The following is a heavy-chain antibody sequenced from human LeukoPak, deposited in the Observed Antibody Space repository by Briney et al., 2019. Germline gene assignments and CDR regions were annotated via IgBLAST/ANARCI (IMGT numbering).Heavy chain of an antibody. CDR2: ISNNGGYT. D-gene: IGHD2-15*01. V-gene: IGHV3-23*01. J-gene: IGHJ4*02. Sequence: GGSLRLSCAASGFTFSSSAMSWVRQAPGKGLEWVSAISNNGGYTYYADSVQGRFTISRDNSKSTLCLQMNSLRAEDTAVNYCAKQLGYCSDGSCYFPYWGQGTLVTVSS. CDR3: AKQLGYCSDGSCYFPY. CDR1: GFTFSSSA.